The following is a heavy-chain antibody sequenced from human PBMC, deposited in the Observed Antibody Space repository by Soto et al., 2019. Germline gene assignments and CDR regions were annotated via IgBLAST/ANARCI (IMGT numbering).Heavy chain of an antibody. J-gene: IGHJ4*02. D-gene: IGHD2-15*01. CDR3: ASGFPSGGSCYLDY. CDR2: INHSGST. V-gene: IGHV4-34*01. Sequence: QVQLQQWGAGVLKPSETLSLTCAVYGGSFSGYYWSWIRQPPGKGLEWIGEINHSGSTNYNPSLKSRVTISVDTSKNQFSLKLSSVTAADTAVYYCASGFPSGGSCYLDYWGQGTLVTVSS. CDR1: GGSFSGYY.